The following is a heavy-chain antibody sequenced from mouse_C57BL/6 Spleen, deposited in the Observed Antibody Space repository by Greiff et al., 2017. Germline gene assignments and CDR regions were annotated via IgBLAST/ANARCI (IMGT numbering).Heavy chain of an antibody. Sequence: VQLQQPGTELVKPGASVKLSCKASGYTFTSYWMHWVKQRPGQGLEWIGNINPSNGGTTSNEKFTSKATLTVDKSSSTAYMQLSSQTSKDSAVYYCARNYSITRYFDFWGESTTLSDSS. CDR1: GYTFTSYW. J-gene: IGHJ2*01. CDR3: ARNYSITRYFDF. D-gene: IGHD2-5*01. CDR2: INPSNGGT. V-gene: IGHV1-53*01.